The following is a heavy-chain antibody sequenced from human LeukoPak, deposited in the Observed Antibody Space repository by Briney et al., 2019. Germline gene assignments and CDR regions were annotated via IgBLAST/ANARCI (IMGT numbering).Heavy chain of an antibody. CDR1: GYSFTGYF. J-gene: IGHJ1*01. CDR3: ARGWTVAKLEYFQH. D-gene: IGHD5-12*01. CDR2: INPNSGDT. Sequence: GASVKVSCKASGYSFTGYFMQWVRQAPGQGLEWMGWINPNSGDTNYAQKFQGRVTMTRDTSISTAYMELSRLRSDDAAVYYCARGWTVAKLEYFQHWGQGTLVTVSS. V-gene: IGHV1-2*02.